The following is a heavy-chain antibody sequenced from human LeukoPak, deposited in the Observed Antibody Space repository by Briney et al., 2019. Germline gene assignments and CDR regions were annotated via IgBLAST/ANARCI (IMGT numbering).Heavy chain of an antibody. V-gene: IGHV3-30*18. J-gene: IGHJ5*01. CDR2: ISFDESTK. CDR3: AKEGLEGSSDSWYDF. CDR1: GFSFSSYG. D-gene: IGHD3/OR15-3a*01. Sequence: GRSLRLSCAASGFSFSSYGMHWVRQAPGKGLEWVAVISFDESTKFYVDSVKGRFTISRDNSKNTLYLQMNSLRPEDTSVYYCAKEGLEGSSDSWYDFWGQGTLVTVSS.